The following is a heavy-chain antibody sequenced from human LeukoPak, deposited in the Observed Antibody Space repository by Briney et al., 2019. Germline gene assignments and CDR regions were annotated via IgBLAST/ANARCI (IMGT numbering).Heavy chain of an antibody. Sequence: PSETLSLTCTVSGGSISTSSYYWDWIRQPPGKNLEWIGSIYYSGSTNYNPSLNSRVTISIDTSKNQFSLKLTSVTAADTAVYYCAREIRWLRFDYWGQGTLVTVSS. CDR3: AREIRWLRFDY. D-gene: IGHD5-12*01. J-gene: IGHJ4*02. CDR2: IYYSGST. V-gene: IGHV4-39*07. CDR1: GGSISTSSYY.